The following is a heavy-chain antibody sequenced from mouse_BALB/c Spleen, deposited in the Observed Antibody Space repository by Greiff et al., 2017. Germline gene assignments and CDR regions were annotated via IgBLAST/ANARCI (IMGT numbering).Heavy chain of an antibody. D-gene: IGHD2-1*01. V-gene: IGHV1-4*01. CDR1: GYTFTSYT. Sequence: VQLQQSGAELARPGASVKMSCKASGYTFTSYTMHWVKQRPGQGLEWIGYINPSSGYTNYNQKFKDKATLTADKSSSTAYMQLSSLTSEDSAVYYCARRGTYYGNSYYFDYWGQGTTLTVSS. CDR3: ARRGTYYGNSYYFDY. CDR2: INPSSGYT. J-gene: IGHJ2*01.